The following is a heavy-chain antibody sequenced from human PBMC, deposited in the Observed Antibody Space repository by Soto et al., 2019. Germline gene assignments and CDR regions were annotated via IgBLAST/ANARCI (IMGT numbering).Heavy chain of an antibody. CDR3: SRGYADY. CDR1: GFTFSSYG. CDR2: ISYDGSNK. Sequence: QVQLVESGGGVVQPGRSLRLSCAASGFTFSSYGMHWVRRAPGKGLEWVAVISYDGSNKYYADSVKGRFTISRDNSKNTLYLQMNSLRAEDTAVYYCSRGYADYWGQGTLVTVSS. J-gene: IGHJ4*02. V-gene: IGHV3-30*03. D-gene: IGHD5-12*01.